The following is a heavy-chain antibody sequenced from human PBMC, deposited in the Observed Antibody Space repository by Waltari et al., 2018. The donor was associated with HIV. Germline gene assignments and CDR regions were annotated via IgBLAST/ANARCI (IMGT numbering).Heavy chain of an antibody. D-gene: IGHD3-3*01. CDR2: ISGSGGST. Sequence: QLLESGGGLVQPGGSLRLSCVASGFTFSSYAMNWVRQAPGKGLEWVSAISGSGGSTYYADSVKGRFTISRDNSKNTLYLQMNSLRAEDTAVFYCAKDPDPYYDFWSGYFPGYFDYWGQGTPVTVSS. J-gene: IGHJ4*02. CDR1: GFTFSSYA. CDR3: AKDPDPYYDFWSGYFPGYFDY. V-gene: IGHV3-23*01.